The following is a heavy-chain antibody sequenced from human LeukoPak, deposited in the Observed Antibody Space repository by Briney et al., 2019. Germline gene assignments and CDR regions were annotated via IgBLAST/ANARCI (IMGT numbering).Heavy chain of an antibody. CDR1: GYTFTSYG. Sequence: ASVKVSCKASGYTFTSYGISWVRQAPGQGLEWMGWISAYNGNTNYAQKLQGRVTMTTDTSTSTAYMELRSLRSDDTAVYYCARDDYYGSGSYYFTNSFDYWGQGTLVTVSS. D-gene: IGHD3-10*01. CDR2: ISAYNGNT. J-gene: IGHJ4*02. CDR3: ARDDYYGSGSYYFTNSFDY. V-gene: IGHV1-18*01.